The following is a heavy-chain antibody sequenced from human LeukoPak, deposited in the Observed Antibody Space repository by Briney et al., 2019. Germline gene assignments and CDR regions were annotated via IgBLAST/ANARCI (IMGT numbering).Heavy chain of an antibody. Sequence: GGSLRLSCAASGFTFSSYSMNWVRQAPGKGLEWVSSISSSSSYIYYADSVKGRFTISRDNAKNSLYLQMNSLRAEDTAVYYCARVARRFIAVAATLNYFDYWGQGTLVTVSS. V-gene: IGHV3-21*01. D-gene: IGHD6-19*01. CDR1: GFTFSSYS. CDR2: ISSSSSYI. CDR3: ARVARRFIAVAATLNYFDY. J-gene: IGHJ4*02.